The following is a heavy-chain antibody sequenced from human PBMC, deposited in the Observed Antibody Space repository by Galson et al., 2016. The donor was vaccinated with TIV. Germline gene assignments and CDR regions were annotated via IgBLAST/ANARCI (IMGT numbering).Heavy chain of an antibody. Sequence: SLRLSCAASGFTFSSYSVSWVRQAPGRGLEWVASMKTGDIEEYNVNAVKGRFTVSRDSAKNSVDLQMNSLRVDDTAVYYCARWWGRQSEFESWGQGTLVTVSS. CDR1: GFTFSSYS. D-gene: IGHD2-15*01. J-gene: IGHJ4*02. CDR3: ARWWGRQSEFES. CDR2: MKTGDIEE. V-gene: IGHV3-7*01.